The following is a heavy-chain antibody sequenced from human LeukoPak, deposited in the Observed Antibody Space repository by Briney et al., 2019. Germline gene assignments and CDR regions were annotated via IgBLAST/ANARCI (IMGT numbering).Heavy chain of an antibody. V-gene: IGHV6-1*01. Sequence: SQTLSLTCTISGDTVSNKRSTWNWIRQSPSRGLEWLGRTYYRSKMYNDYAVSVKSRITINPVTTKNQFSLQLNSVSPEDTAVYYCARVNSWTEEPDTGFDYWGQGILVTVSS. D-gene: IGHD1-14*01. J-gene: IGHJ4*02. CDR2: TYYRSKMYN. CDR3: ARVNSWTEEPDTGFDY. CDR1: GDTVSNKRST.